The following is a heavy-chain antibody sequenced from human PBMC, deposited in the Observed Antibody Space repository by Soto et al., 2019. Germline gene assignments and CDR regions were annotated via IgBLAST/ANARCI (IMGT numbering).Heavy chain of an antibody. CDR1: GFTFSDYY. D-gene: IGHD2-15*01. J-gene: IGHJ5*02. Sequence: LRLSCAASGFTFSDYYMAWIRQAPGRGLEWISFISGDGRSTRYADSVKGRFTISRDNAKNSLSLQMNSLRADDTAIYYCVRDSARTVVVHAVEGDNWSDPWGQGTLVTFSS. CDR2: ISGDGRST. V-gene: IGHV3-11*06. CDR3: VRDSARTVVVHAVEGDNWSDP.